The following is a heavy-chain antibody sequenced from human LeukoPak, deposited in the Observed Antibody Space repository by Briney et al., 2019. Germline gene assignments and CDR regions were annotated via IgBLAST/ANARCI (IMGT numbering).Heavy chain of an antibody. CDR3: AKGRTTTYCYEVFDS. Sequence: GGSLRLSCAASGFTFGSYAMSWVRQAPGRGLEWVSAINYSGGNTYYADSVKGRFSISRDNSKNTLSLQMNSLRAEDTAVYYCAKGRTTTYCYEVFDSWGQGTLVTVSS. J-gene: IGHJ4*02. CDR2: INYSGGNT. V-gene: IGHV3-23*01. D-gene: IGHD1-26*01. CDR1: GFTFGSYA.